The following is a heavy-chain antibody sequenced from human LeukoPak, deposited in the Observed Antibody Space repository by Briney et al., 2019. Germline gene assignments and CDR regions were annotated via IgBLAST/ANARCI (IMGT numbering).Heavy chain of an antibody. CDR2: ISSSSSYI. CDR1: GFTFSSYT. V-gene: IGHV3-21*01. D-gene: IGHD7-27*01. CDR3: ARELGAFDS. J-gene: IGHJ3*02. Sequence: PGGSLRLSCAASGFTFSSYTMNWVRQAPGKGLEWVSSISSSSSYIYYADSLKGRFTISRDNAKNSLYLQMNRLRAEDTAVYYCARELGAFDSSGEGTMVTVSS.